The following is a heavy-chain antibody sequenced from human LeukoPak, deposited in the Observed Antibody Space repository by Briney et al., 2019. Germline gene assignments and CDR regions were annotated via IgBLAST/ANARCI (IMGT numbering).Heavy chain of an antibody. Sequence: GGSLRLSCAASGFTFSSYGMHWVRQAPGKGLEWVAVIWYDGSNKYYADSVKGRFTISRDNSKNTLYLQMNSLRAENTAVYYCARDLDCSSTSCYHDVFDIWGQGTMVTVSS. CDR2: IWYDGSNK. D-gene: IGHD2-2*01. J-gene: IGHJ3*02. CDR3: ARDLDCSSTSCYHDVFDI. CDR1: GFTFSSYG. V-gene: IGHV3-33*01.